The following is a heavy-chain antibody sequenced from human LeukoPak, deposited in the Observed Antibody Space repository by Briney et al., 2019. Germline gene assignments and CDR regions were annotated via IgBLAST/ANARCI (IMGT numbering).Heavy chain of an antibody. CDR1: GFTFSTYG. D-gene: IGHD4-17*01. Sequence: GGSLRLSCAASGFTFSTYGMHWVCQAPGKGLEWVAFIRSDGSDKYYADSVKGRFTISRDNSKNTLYLQMNSLKTEDTAVYYCTTDYAASDYWGQGTLVTVSS. J-gene: IGHJ4*02. V-gene: IGHV3-30*02. CDR3: TTDYAASDY. CDR2: IRSDGSDK.